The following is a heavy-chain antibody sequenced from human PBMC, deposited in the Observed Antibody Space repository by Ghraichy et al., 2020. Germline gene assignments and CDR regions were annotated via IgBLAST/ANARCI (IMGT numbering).Heavy chain of an antibody. CDR3: ARDSLGMELTGTTSGDYYYYYMDV. D-gene: IGHD1-7*01. J-gene: IGHJ6*03. CDR2: IIPIFGTA. Sequence: SVKVSCKASGGTFSSYAISWVRQAPGHGLEWMGGIIPIFGTANYAQKFQGRVTITADKSTSTAYMELSSLRSEDTAVYYCARDSLGMELTGTTSGDYYYYYMDVWGKGTTVTVSS. V-gene: IGHV1-69*06. CDR1: GGTFSSYA.